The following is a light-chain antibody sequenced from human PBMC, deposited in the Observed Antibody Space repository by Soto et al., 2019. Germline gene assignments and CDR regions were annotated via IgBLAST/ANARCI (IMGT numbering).Light chain of an antibody. CDR3: QQYKSWPIT. CDR1: QSVDTN. Sequence: EIVMTQSPATLSLSPGDTATLSCRASQSVDTNLAWYVQKPGQAPRRLMYGVSTWGTGVTARFSGSGSWTEFTLTISSLQSEDFAIYYCQQYKSWPITFGQGTRLDIK. CDR2: GVS. J-gene: IGKJ5*01. V-gene: IGKV3D-15*01.